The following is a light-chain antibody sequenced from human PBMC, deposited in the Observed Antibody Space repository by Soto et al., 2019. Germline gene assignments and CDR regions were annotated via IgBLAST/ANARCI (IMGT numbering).Light chain of an antibody. CDR3: QQSYSNPQIT. Sequence: DIQMTQSPSSLSASVGDRVTITCRASQSISSYLNWYQQKPGKAPKLLIYAASSLQSGVPSRFSGSGSGTDFTLTISSLQPEDFANYYCQQSYSNPQITFGQGTRLEIK. J-gene: IGKJ5*01. CDR1: QSISSY. CDR2: AAS. V-gene: IGKV1-39*01.